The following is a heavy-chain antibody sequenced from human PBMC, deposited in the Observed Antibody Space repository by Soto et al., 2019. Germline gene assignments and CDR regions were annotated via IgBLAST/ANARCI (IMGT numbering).Heavy chain of an antibody. Sequence: PGGSLRLSCAASGFTFSSYSMNWVRQAPGKGLEWVSSISSSSSYIYYADSVKGRFTISRDNAKNSLYLQMNSLRAEGTAVYYCARTCPGWLLLLYAFDIWGQGTMVTVSS. CDR1: GFTFSSYS. CDR3: ARTCPGWLLLLYAFDI. CDR2: ISSSSSYI. J-gene: IGHJ3*02. D-gene: IGHD3-22*01. V-gene: IGHV3-21*01.